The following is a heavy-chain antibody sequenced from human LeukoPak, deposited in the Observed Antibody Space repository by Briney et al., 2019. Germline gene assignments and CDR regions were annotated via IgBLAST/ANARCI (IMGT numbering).Heavy chain of an antibody. D-gene: IGHD2-2*01. V-gene: IGHV1-69*01. Sequence: SVNVSCKASGGTFSSYAISWVRQAPGQGLEWMGGIIPIFGTANYAQKFQGRVSITADESTSTAYMELSSLRSEDTAVYYCASAGYCSSTSCYYIDPWGQGTLVTVSS. CDR3: ASAGYCSSTSCYYIDP. CDR1: GGTFSSYA. CDR2: IIPIFGTA. J-gene: IGHJ5*02.